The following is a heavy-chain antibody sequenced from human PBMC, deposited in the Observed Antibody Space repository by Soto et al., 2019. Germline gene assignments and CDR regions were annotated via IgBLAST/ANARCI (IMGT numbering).Heavy chain of an antibody. J-gene: IGHJ5*02. CDR3: ASLVVVAATGVGWFDP. V-gene: IGHV1-3*01. CDR2: INAGNGNT. Sequence: ASVKVSCKASGYTFTSYAMHWVRQAPGQRLEWMGWINAGNGNTKYSQKLQGRVTITRDTSASTAYMELSSLRSEDTAVYYCASLVVVAATGVGWFDPWGQGTLVTVSS. D-gene: IGHD2-15*01. CDR1: GYTFTSYA.